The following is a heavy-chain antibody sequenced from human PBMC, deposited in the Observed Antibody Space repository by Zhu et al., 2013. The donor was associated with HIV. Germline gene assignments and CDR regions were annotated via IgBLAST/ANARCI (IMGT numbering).Heavy chain of an antibody. CDR1: GFTFSSYG. J-gene: IGHJ1*01. Sequence: VQLVESGGRVVQPGRSLRLSCAASGFTFSSYGMHWVRQAPGKGLEWVAVISYDGSNKYYADSVKGRFTISRDNSKNTLYLQMNSLRAEDTAVYYCAKDGTIGGNTIASYFQHWGQGTWSPSPQ. CDR2: ISYDGSNK. D-gene: IGHD1-1*01. CDR3: AKDGTIGGNTIASYFQH. V-gene: IGHV3-30*18.